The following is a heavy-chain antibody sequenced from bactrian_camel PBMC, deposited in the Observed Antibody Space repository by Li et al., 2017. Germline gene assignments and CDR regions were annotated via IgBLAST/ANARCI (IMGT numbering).Heavy chain of an antibody. CDR1: GFTFSRYG. V-gene: IGHV3S40*01. CDR2: INSGGSMT. Sequence: VQLVESGGGLVQPGGSLRLSCAASGFTFSRYGMDWVRQAPGKGLEWVSGINSGGSMTDYADSVKGRFTISRDNAKNTVYLRMNTLEGEDAAVYYCVRATSGLYPWGQGTQVTVS. J-gene: IGHJ6*01. D-gene: IGHD2*01. CDR3: VRATSGLYP.